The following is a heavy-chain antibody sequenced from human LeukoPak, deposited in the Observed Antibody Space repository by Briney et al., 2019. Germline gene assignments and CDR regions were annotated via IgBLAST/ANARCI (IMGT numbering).Heavy chain of an antibody. CDR3: AKGAVSGSCHHFDY. CDR2: ISGSGGST. V-gene: IGHV3-23*01. J-gene: IGHJ4*02. D-gene: IGHD2-15*01. Sequence: GGSLRLSCAASGFTFSSYAMSWARQAPGKGVEWVSAISGSGGSTYYADSVKGRFTLSRDNSKNTLYLQMNSLRAEDTAVYYCAKGAVSGSCHHFDYWGQGTLVTVSS. CDR1: GFTFSSYA.